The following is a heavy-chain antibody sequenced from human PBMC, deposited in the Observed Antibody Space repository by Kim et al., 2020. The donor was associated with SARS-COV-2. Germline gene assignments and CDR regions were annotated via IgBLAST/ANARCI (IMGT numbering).Heavy chain of an antibody. D-gene: IGHD1-26*01. V-gene: IGHV1-2*02. CDR3: AREGGTMTGGYFDY. Sequence: AQKFQGRVTMTRDTSTSTAYMELSRLRSDDTAVYYCAREGGTMTGGYFDYWGQGTLVTVSS. J-gene: IGHJ4*02.